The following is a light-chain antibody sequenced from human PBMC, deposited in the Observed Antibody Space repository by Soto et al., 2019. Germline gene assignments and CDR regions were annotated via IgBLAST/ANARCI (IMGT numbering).Light chain of an antibody. CDR1: QDITMY. Sequence: DIPTTQSPSSLSASVGDRVTITCQASQDITMYLNWYQQKPGKAPKLLIYDASNLQTGVPSRFSGSGYGTDFTLTISSLQPEDFATYYCQQSYSRYVTFGQGTRLEI. CDR2: DAS. CDR3: QQSYSRYVT. V-gene: IGKV1-39*01. J-gene: IGKJ5*01.